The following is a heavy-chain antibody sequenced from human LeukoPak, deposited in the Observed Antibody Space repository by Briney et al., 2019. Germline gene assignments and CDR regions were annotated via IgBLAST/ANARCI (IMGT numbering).Heavy chain of an antibody. J-gene: IGHJ4*02. CDR3: ARPAPYGSGSYYRSTPPDY. D-gene: IGHD3-10*01. CDR1: NYSIATYG. Sequence: GASVKVSCKTSNYSIATYGIIWVRQAPGQGLEWMGWINAGNGNTKYSQKFQGRVTITRDTSASTAYMELSSLRSEDTAVYYCARPAPYGSGSYYRSTPPDYWGQGTLVTVSS. V-gene: IGHV1-3*01. CDR2: INAGNGNT.